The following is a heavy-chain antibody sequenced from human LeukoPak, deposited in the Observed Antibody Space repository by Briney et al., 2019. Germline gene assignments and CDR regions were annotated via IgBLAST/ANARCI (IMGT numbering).Heavy chain of an antibody. CDR1: GFIFSKYA. CDR3: GRDPNGDYVGAFEF. V-gene: IGHV3-23*01. Sequence: GGFLRLSCRASGFIFSKYALVWVRQAPGKGLEWVSVIWASGGNTRYADAVKGRFTISRDNSKNTLYLQMNSLGADDTAVYYCGRDPNGDYVGAFEFWGQGTMVTVSS. CDR2: IWASGGNT. J-gene: IGHJ3*01. D-gene: IGHD4-17*01.